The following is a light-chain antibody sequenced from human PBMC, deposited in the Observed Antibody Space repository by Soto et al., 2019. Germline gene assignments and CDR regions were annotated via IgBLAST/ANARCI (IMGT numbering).Light chain of an antibody. CDR1: NSDVGGYNL. CDR2: EVR. CDR3: SAYTARSTLV. Sequence: QSVLTQPASVSGSPGQSITISCTGSNSDVGGYNLVSWYQQHPGTAPKLIIYEVRNRPSGISSRFSGSRSGNTASLTISGLQPEDEGDYYCSAYTARSTLVFGGGTKVTVL. V-gene: IGLV2-14*01. J-gene: IGLJ3*02.